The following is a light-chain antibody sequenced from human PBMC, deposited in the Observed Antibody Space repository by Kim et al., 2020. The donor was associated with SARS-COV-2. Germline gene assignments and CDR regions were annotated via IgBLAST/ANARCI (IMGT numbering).Light chain of an antibody. J-gene: IGKJ3*01. CDR2: AAF. Sequence: SASVGDTVTITCRASQNISTYLNWYQYKPGRAPKVLIYAAFNMQSGVPSRFCGSKFGTDFTLTISSLQPEDFVTYYCQQTYSTPLFGPGTKVDIK. CDR1: QNISTY. CDR3: QQTYSTPL. V-gene: IGKV1-39*01.